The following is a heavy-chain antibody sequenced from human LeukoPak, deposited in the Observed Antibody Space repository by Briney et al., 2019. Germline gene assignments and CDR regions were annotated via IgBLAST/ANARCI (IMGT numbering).Heavy chain of an antibody. D-gene: IGHD3-10*01. J-gene: IGHJ5*02. CDR2: IVVGSGNT. CDR1: GFTFTSSA. CDR3: AADQFGYYYGSGNYP. V-gene: IGHV1-58*01. Sequence: ASVKVSCKASGFTFTSSAVQWVRQARGQRLEWLGWIVVGSGNTNYAQKFQERVTTTRDMSTSTAYMELSSLRSEDTAVYYCAADQFGYYYGSGNYPWGQGTLVTVSS.